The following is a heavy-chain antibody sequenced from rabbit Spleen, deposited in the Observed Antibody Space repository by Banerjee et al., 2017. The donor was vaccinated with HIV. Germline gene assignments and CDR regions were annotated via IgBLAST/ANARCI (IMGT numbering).Heavy chain of an antibody. Sequence: QQLVESGGGLVKPGASLTVTCTASGFDFSRGYDMCWVRQAPGKGLEWIACIDAGSSGFTYFATWAKGRFTISKTSSTTVTLQMTRLTAADTATYFCARDTASSFSSYGMDLWGQGTLVTVS. V-gene: IGHV1S40*01. D-gene: IGHD8-1*01. J-gene: IGHJ6*01. CDR2: IDAGSSGFT. CDR3: ARDTASSFSSYGMDL. CDR1: GFDFSRGYD.